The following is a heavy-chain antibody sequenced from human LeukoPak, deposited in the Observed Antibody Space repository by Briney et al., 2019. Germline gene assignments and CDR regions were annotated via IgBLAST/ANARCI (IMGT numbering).Heavy chain of an antibody. CDR1: GFTVSTNY. V-gene: IGHV3-66*01. J-gene: IGHJ6*02. Sequence: GGSLRLSCAASGFTVSTNYMSWVRQAPGKGLEWVSVIYRGGSTYYADSVKGRFTISRDNSKNTLFLQMNSLRAEDTAVYYCARVMRAMVSPYYYYGMDVWGQGTTVTVSS. D-gene: IGHD5-18*01. CDR3: ARVMRAMVSPYYYYGMDV. CDR2: IYRGGST.